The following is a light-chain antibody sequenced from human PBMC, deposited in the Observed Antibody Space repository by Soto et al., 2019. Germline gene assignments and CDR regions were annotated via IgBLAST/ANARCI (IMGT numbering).Light chain of an antibody. Sequence: EIVLTQSPGTLSLSPGERVTLSCRASQSFSSNYLAWYQQKPGQAPRLLIYGASSRATGIPDRFSGSGSGTDFTLTISRLEPEDFAVYYCQHYGSSPYTFGQGTNLEIK. CDR1: QSFSSNY. V-gene: IGKV3-20*01. CDR2: GAS. CDR3: QHYGSSPYT. J-gene: IGKJ2*01.